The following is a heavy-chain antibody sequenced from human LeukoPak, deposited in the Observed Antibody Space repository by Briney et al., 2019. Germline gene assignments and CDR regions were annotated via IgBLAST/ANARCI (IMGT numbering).Heavy chain of an antibody. Sequence: PSETLSLTCTVSGGSISSYYWSWIRQPAGKGLEWIGRIYTSGSTNYNPSLKSRVTMSVDTSKNQFSLKLSSVTAADTAVYYCARGFGELLIYYYYMDVWGKGTTVTVSS. J-gene: IGHJ6*03. CDR1: GGSISSYY. CDR2: IYTSGST. V-gene: IGHV4-4*07. D-gene: IGHD3-10*01. CDR3: ARGFGELLIYYYYMDV.